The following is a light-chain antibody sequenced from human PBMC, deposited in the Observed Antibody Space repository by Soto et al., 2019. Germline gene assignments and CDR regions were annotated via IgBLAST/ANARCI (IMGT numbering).Light chain of an antibody. Sequence: QSVLTQPASVSGSPGQSITISCTGTGSDIGAYEHVSWYQHLPGKAPKLMIYGVTNRPSGVSNRFAGSKSGNTPSLTISGLQAGDDADYYCNSYTSANTYVFGTGTKVTVL. J-gene: IGLJ1*01. V-gene: IGLV2-14*01. CDR3: NSYTSANTYV. CDR2: GVT. CDR1: GSDIGAYEH.